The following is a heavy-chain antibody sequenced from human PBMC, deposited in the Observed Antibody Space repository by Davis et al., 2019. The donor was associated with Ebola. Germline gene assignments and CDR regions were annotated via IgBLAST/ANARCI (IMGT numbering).Heavy chain of an antibody. CDR2: IYYSGST. D-gene: IGHD2-15*01. V-gene: IGHV4-39*07. CDR3: ARDREYCSGGSCYFYDY. Sequence: PSETLSLTCTVSGGSISSSSYYWGWIRQPPGKGLEWIGSIYYSGSTNYNPSLKSRVTISVDTSKNQFSLKLSSVTAADTAVYYCARDREYCSGGSCYFYDYWGQGTLVTVSS. J-gene: IGHJ4*02. CDR1: GGSISSSSYY.